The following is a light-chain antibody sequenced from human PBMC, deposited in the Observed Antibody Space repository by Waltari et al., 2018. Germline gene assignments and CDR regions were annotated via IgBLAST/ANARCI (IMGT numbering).Light chain of an antibody. CDR2: DVT. CDR1: ASDVGGYNF. V-gene: IGLV2-11*01. CDR3: CSFAGTHSYV. Sequence: QSALTQPRSVSGSPGQSVAISCTGTASDVGGYNFVSWYQQHPGKAPKIMIYDVTKRPSGFPDRFFGSKSGNTASLTISGLQAEDEADYYCCSFAGTHSYVFGTGTKVTVL. J-gene: IGLJ1*01.